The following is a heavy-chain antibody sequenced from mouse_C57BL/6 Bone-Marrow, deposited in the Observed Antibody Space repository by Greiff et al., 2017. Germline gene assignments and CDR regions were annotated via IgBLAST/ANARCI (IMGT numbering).Heavy chain of an antibody. V-gene: IGHV1-50*01. CDR3: ARRHYDYDRAYAMDY. J-gene: IGHJ4*01. Sequence: QVQLQQPGAELVKPGASVKLSCKASGYTFTSYWMQWVKQRPGQGLEWIGEIDPSDSYTNYNQKFKGKATLTVDTSSSTAYMQLSSLTSEDSAVYYCARRHYDYDRAYAMDYWGQGTSVTVSS. CDR2: IDPSDSYT. CDR1: GYTFTSYW. D-gene: IGHD2-4*01.